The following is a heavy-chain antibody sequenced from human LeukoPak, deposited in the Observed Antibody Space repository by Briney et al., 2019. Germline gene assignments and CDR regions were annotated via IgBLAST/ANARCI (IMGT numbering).Heavy chain of an antibody. CDR1: GFTFSDFA. J-gene: IGHJ3*02. V-gene: IGHV3-21*01. CDR2: ITRVSTYI. Sequence: GGSLTLSCAPSGFTFSDFAMNWVRQAPRKGLEWVSSITRVSTYIYYAESVQGRFTISRDNHKDLLYLQLNSLRGDDTGIYYCTRDRNDYGDPDAFDIWGQGTVVTVSS. D-gene: IGHD4-17*01. CDR3: TRDRNDYGDPDAFDI.